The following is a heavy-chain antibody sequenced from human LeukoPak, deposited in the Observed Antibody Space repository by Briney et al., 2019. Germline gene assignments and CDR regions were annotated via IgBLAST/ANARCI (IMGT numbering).Heavy chain of an antibody. J-gene: IGHJ6*02. CDR3: ARRNAMDV. CDR1: GFTFDDYA. Sequence: GGSLRLSCAASGFTFDDYAMHWVRHSPGRGLEWVSGVSWNSGSIRYADSVRGRFTISRDDAKNSLYLQMNSLRAEDTAVYYCARRNAMDVWGQGTTVIVFS. CDR2: VSWNSGSI. V-gene: IGHV3-9*01.